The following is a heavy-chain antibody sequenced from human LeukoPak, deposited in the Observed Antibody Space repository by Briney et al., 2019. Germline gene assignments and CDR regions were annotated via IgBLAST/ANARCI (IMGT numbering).Heavy chain of an antibody. D-gene: IGHD1-26*01. CDR1: GGSLSSYY. Sequence: SETLSLTCGVYGGSLSSYYWSWIRQPPGKGLEWIGEISYSGSTNYNPSLKSQVTILVDTSKSQFYLKVNSVTAADTAVYYCARGRRNSGSYIGPEAYWGQGTLVTVSS. CDR2: ISYSGST. V-gene: IGHV4-34*01. CDR3: ARGRRNSGSYIGPEAY. J-gene: IGHJ4*02.